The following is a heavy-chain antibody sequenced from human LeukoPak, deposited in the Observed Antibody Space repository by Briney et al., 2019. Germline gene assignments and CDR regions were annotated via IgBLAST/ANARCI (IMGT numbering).Heavy chain of an antibody. CDR3: ARDMSGFGEFHY. CDR1: GGSISSSSYY. J-gene: IGHJ4*02. D-gene: IGHD3-10*01. Sequence: PSETLSLTCTVSGGSISSSSYYWGWIRQPPGKGLEWIGSIYYSGSTYYNPSLKSRVTMSVDTSKNQFSLKLSSVTAADTAVYYCARDMSGFGEFHYWGQGTLVTVSS. CDR2: IYYSGST. V-gene: IGHV4-39*07.